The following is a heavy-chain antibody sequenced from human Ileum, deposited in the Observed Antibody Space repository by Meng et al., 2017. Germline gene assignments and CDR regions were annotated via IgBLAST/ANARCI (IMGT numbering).Heavy chain of an antibody. J-gene: IGHJ4*02. Sequence: GESLKISCAASGFTFSSYAMSWVRQAPGKGLEWVSAISGSGGSTYYADSVKGRFTISRDNYKNTLYLQMNSLRAEDTAVYYCAKELYGSGRTQGDFDYWGQGTLVTVSS. CDR3: AKELYGSGRTQGDFDY. V-gene: IGHV3-23*01. D-gene: IGHD3-10*01. CDR1: GFTFSSYA. CDR2: ISGSGGST.